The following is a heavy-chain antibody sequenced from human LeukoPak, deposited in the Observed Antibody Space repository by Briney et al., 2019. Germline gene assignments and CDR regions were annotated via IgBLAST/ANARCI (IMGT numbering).Heavy chain of an antibody. D-gene: IGHD1-26*01. CDR2: ISSNGGST. CDR1: GFTFSSYA. V-gene: IGHV3-64*01. CDR3: ARDWSSGRHDEYFPH. J-gene: IGHJ1*01. Sequence: AGGSLRLSCAASGFTFSSYAMHWVRQAPGKGLEYVSAISSNGGSTYYANSVKGRFTISRDNSKNTLYLQMGSLRAEDTALYYCARDWSSGRHDEYFPHWGQGTLVTVSS.